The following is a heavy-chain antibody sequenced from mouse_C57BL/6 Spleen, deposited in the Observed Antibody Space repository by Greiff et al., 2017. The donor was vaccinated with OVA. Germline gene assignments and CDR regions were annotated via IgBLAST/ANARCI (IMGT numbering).Heavy chain of an antibody. Sequence: EVQLQQSGPGLVKPSQSLSLTCSVTGYSITSGYYWNWIRQFPGNKLEWMGYISYDGSNNYNPSLKNRISITRDTSKNQFFLKLNSVTTEDTATYYCARVHYDYFDYWGQGTTLTVSS. CDR1: GYSITSGYY. J-gene: IGHJ2*01. CDR3: ARVHYDYFDY. D-gene: IGHD1-1*01. V-gene: IGHV3-6*01. CDR2: ISYDGSN.